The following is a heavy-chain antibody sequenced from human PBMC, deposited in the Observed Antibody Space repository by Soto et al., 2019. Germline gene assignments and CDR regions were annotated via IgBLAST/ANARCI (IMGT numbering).Heavy chain of an antibody. CDR3: ARLAARNYAHYYYYLDV. J-gene: IGHJ6*03. Sequence: ASVKVSCKASGYTFTSYAMHWVRQAPGQRLEWMGWINAGNGNTKYSQKFQGRVTITRDTSASTAYMELSSLRSEDTAVYYCARLAARNYAHYYYYLDVWGKGTTVTVSS. CDR1: GYTFTSYA. CDR2: INAGNGNT. V-gene: IGHV1-3*01. D-gene: IGHD6-6*01.